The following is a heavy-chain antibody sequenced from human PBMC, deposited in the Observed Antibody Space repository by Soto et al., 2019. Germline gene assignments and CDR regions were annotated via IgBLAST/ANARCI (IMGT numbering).Heavy chain of an antibody. V-gene: IGHV4-59*01. CDR1: GASITQYY. D-gene: IGHD2-15*01. J-gene: IGHJ4*02. Sequence: HVQLQESGPGLVKPSETLSLTCTVSGASITQYYWNWIRQSPGKGLEWIVSVSSTGSTVYNPSLTSRVTVSVDTSKNQFSLTLNSVTAADTAVYHGARGCGSPYHNHEFDFWGQGTLVTVSS. CDR3: ARGCGSPYHNHEFDF. CDR2: VSSTGST.